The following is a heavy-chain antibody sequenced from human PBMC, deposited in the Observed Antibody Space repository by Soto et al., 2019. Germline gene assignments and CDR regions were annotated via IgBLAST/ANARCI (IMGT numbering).Heavy chain of an antibody. J-gene: IGHJ4*02. V-gene: IGHV4-30-4*01. CDR2: IYHSGST. CDR3: ATRPIFNDGEDSSDS. CDR1: GYSMRSGDYY. Sequence: PSETLSLTCTVSGYSMRSGDYYWSWIRQPPGKGLEWIGYIYHSGSTYYNPSLKSRVSISVDTSKNQFSLKLSSVTAADTAVYYCATRPIFNDGEDSSDSWGPGPLVTVSS. D-gene: IGHD1-1*01.